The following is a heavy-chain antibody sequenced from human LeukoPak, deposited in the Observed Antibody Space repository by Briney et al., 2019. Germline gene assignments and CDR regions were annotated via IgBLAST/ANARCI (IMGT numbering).Heavy chain of an antibody. Sequence: PSETLSLTCTVSGGSISSGDYYWSWIRQPPGKGLEWIGYIYYSGSTYYNPSLKSRVTISVDTSKNQFSLKLSSVTAADTAVYYCARAIGLRRSGSYRALTYFDYWGQGTLVTVSS. V-gene: IGHV4-30-4*01. D-gene: IGHD1-26*01. CDR3: ARAIGLRRSGSYRALTYFDY. J-gene: IGHJ4*02. CDR1: GGSISSGDYY. CDR2: IYYSGST.